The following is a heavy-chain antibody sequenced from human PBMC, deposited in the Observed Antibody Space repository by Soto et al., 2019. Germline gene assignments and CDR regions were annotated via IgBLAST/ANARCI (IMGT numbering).Heavy chain of an antibody. Sequence: SETLSLTCTVSGCSISSSSYYWVWIRQPPGKGLEWIGYMYYSGSSYYNPSLKSRVTISVDTSKNQFSLKVSSVTAADTAVYYCARGDYDILTGYLSPGDFWGQGTLVTVS. CDR2: MYYSGSS. D-gene: IGHD3-9*01. CDR1: GCSISSSSYY. CDR3: ARGDYDILTGYLSPGDF. J-gene: IGHJ4*02. V-gene: IGHV4-39*01.